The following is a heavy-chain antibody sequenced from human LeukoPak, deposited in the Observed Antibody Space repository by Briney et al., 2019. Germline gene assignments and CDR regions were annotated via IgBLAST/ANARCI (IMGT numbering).Heavy chain of an antibody. CDR2: ISYDGTNK. D-gene: IGHD4-17*01. J-gene: IGHJ6*04. Sequence: GGSLRLSCAASGFTFSSYAMHWVRQAPGKGLEWVALISYDGTNKYYADSVKGRFTTSRDNSKNTLYLHMNSLRAEDTTVYYCAKSRMTTMTHAGMDVWGKGTTVTISS. CDR1: GFTFSSYA. V-gene: IGHV3-30*18. CDR3: AKSRMTTMTHAGMDV.